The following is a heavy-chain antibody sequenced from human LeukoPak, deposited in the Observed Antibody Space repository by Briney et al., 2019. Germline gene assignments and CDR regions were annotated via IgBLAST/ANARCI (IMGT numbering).Heavy chain of an antibody. CDR2: IIPIFGTA. CDR1: GYTFTSYA. V-gene: IGHV1-69*05. Sequence: ASVKVSCKASGYTFTSYAISWVRQAPGQGLEWMGGIIPIFGTANYAQKFQGRVTITTDESTSTAYMELSSLRSEDTAVYYCARLGPYCGGDCYSSAGYWGQGTLVTVSS. CDR3: ARLGPYCGGDCYSSAGY. D-gene: IGHD2-21*02. J-gene: IGHJ4*02.